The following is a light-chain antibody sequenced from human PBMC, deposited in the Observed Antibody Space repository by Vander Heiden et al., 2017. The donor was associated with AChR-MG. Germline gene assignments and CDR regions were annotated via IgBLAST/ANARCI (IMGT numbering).Light chain of an antibody. CDR1: SSDVGGYNY. Sequence: QSALPPPPSASGSPGQSVTISCPGTSSDVGGYNYVSWYQQHPGKAPKLMMYDVSKRPSGVPDRFSGSKSGNTASLTVTGVQAEDEADYYCSSHEGSSNLVVFGGGTKLTVL. CDR3: SSHEGSSNLVV. V-gene: IGLV2-8*01. J-gene: IGLJ2*01. CDR2: DVS.